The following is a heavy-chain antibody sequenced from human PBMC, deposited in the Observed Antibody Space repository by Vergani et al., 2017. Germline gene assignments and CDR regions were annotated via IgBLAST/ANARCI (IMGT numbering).Heavy chain of an antibody. D-gene: IGHD2-8*01. V-gene: IGHV4-39*01. CDR2: IYYSGST. CDR1: GGSIRSTFYY. Sequence: QLQLQESDPGLVKPSETLSLTCTVSGGSIRSTFYYWGWIRQPPGKGLEWIGTIYYSGSTYYNPSLKSRVTISVDTSKNQFSLKLNSVTAADTAVYYCARQSRDVFCTNGVCPLGYWGQGALVTVSS. J-gene: IGHJ4*02. CDR3: ARQSRDVFCTNGVCPLGY.